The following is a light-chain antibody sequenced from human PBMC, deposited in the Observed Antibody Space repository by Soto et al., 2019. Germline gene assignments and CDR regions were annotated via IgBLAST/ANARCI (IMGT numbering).Light chain of an antibody. V-gene: IGKV1-39*01. J-gene: IGKJ3*01. Sequence: DIQMTQSPSSLSASVGDRVTITCRASQSISSYLNWYQQKPGKAPKLLIYAASSLQSGVPSRFSGSGSGTDFTLTISSLQPEDFATYYCQQSYSTPPITFGPGPKVDIK. CDR1: QSISSY. CDR3: QQSYSTPPIT. CDR2: AAS.